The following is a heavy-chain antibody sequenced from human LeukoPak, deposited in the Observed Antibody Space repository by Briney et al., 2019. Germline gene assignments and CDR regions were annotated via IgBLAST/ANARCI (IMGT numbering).Heavy chain of an antibody. V-gene: IGHV4-39*01. CDR3: ARHFYNYYYGMDV. Sequence: SETLSLTCNVSGDSISSSSYYWDWIRQPPGKGLEWIGNMDYSGSTYYNPSLKSRVTMSVDTSKNQFSLKLRSVTAADTAVYYCARHFYNYYYGMDVWGQGTTVTVSS. CDR1: GDSISSSSYY. CDR2: MDYSGST. J-gene: IGHJ6*02.